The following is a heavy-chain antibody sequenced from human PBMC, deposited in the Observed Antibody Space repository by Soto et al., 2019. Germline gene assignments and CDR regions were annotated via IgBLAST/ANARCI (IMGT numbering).Heavy chain of an antibody. Sequence: QVQLVESGGGLVKPGGSLRLSCAASGFTLSDYYMSWIRQAPGKGLEWVSYISSSSRYTNYADSVKGRFTISRENAKNSRNLQMSSLRAEDTAVYYCARKMSDFWSGNGAFHYWGQGALGTVFS. CDR2: ISSSSRYT. J-gene: IGHJ4*02. D-gene: IGHD3-3*01. V-gene: IGHV3-11*06. CDR3: ARKMSDFWSGNGAFHY. CDR1: GFTLSDYY.